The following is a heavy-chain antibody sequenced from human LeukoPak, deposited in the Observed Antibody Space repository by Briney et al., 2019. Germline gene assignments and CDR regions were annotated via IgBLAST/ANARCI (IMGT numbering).Heavy chain of an antibody. Sequence: ASVKVSCKASGGTFISYAISWVRQAPGQGLEWMGGIVPIFGTANYAQKFQGRVTITADESTSTAYMELISLRSEDTAAYYCATADKFSNWYVFDYWGQGTLVTVSS. J-gene: IGHJ4*02. V-gene: IGHV1-69*13. CDR3: ATADKFSNWYVFDY. CDR2: IVPIFGTA. CDR1: GGTFISYA. D-gene: IGHD6-13*01.